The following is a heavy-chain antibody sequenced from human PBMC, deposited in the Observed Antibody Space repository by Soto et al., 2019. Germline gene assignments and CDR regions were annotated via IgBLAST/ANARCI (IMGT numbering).Heavy chain of an antibody. D-gene: IGHD3-22*01. J-gene: IGHJ4*02. CDR2: ISGSGGST. Sequence: GGSLRLSCAASGFTFRNYEMSWVRQAPGKGLEWVSAISGSGGSTYYADSVKGRFTISRDNSKNTLYLQMNSLRAEDTAVYYCAKDPYDSSGYYGDWGQGTLVTVSS. V-gene: IGHV3-23*01. CDR3: AKDPYDSSGYYGD. CDR1: GFTFRNYE.